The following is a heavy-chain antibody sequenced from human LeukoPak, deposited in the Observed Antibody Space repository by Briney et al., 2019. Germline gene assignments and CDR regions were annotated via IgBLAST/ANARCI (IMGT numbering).Heavy chain of an antibody. D-gene: IGHD3-22*01. J-gene: IGHJ3*02. Sequence: GGSLRLSCAASGFTFSSYGMHWVRQAPGKGLEWVAFIRYDGSNKYYADSVKGRFTISRDNSKNTLYLQMNSLRAEDTAVYYCAKDLAYYYDSSGYADAFDIWGQGTMVTVSS. CDR3: AKDLAYYYDSSGYADAFDI. CDR2: IRYDGSNK. CDR1: GFTFSSYG. V-gene: IGHV3-30*02.